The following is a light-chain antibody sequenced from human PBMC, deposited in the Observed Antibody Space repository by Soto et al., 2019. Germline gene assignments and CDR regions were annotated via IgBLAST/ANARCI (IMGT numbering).Light chain of an antibody. CDR3: SSYTSAHTVI. V-gene: IGLV2-14*01. CDR1: SSDVGHDKY. CDR2: EVT. Sequence: QSALTQPASVSGSPGQSVSISCTGTSSDVGHDKYVSWYQQHPGKVPKLLIYEVTDRPSGISNRFSDSKSGNTASLTISGLQAEDEADYYCSSYTSAHTVIFGGGTKVTVL. J-gene: IGLJ2*01.